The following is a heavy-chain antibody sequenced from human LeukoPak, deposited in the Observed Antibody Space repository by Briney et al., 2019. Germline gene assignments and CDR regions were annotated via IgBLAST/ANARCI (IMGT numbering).Heavy chain of an antibody. CDR2: ISYSGSI. D-gene: IGHD1-14*01. V-gene: IGHV4-39*02. CDR3: SRRPDGTSQFDY. CDR1: GGSITSSPYY. Sequence: SETLSLTCTVSGGSITSSPYYWAWIRQPPGKGLEWIGTISYSGSIYYYPSLKSRVTISVDTSKNHFSLKLSSVTAADTAIYYCSRRPDGTSQFDYWGQGTLVTVSS. J-gene: IGHJ4*02.